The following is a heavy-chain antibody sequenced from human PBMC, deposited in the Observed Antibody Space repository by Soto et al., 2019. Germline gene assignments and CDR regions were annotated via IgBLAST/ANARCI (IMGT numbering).Heavy chain of an antibody. CDR2: IYYSGST. J-gene: IGHJ4*02. CDR3: ARVQMYYYDSSGYYPSPSFDY. D-gene: IGHD3-22*01. CDR1: GGSISSGDYY. V-gene: IGHV4-30-4*01. Sequence: SETLSLTCTVSGGSISSGDYYWSWIRQPPGKGLEWIGYIYYSGSTYYNPSLKSRVTISVDTSKNQFSLKLSSVTAADTAVYYCARVQMYYYDSSGYYPSPSFDYWGQGTLVTVSS.